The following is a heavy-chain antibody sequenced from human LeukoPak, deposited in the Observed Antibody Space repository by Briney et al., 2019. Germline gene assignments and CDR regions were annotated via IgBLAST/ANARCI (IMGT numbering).Heavy chain of an antibody. CDR3: ARVIGSWLLIDY. CDR2: IYYSGST. J-gene: IGHJ4*02. V-gene: IGHV4-39*01. D-gene: IGHD6-13*01. Sequence: SETLSLTCTVSGGSISSSSYYWGWIRQPPGKGLEWIGSIYYSGSTYYNPSLKSRVTISVDTSKNQFSLKLSSVTAADTAVYYCARVIGSWLLIDYWGQGTLVTVSS. CDR1: GGSISSSSYY.